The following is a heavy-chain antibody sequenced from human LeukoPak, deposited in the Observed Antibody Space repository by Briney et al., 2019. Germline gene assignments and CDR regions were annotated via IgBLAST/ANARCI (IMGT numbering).Heavy chain of an antibody. D-gene: IGHD3-10*01. Sequence: PGGSLRLSCAASGFTFSSYGMHWVRQAPGKGLEWVAVISSDGSNKYYADSVKGRFTISRDNSKNTLSLQMNSLRTEDTAVFYCAKGSGGSGSFYNHFDCWGQGTLVTVPS. CDR3: AKGSGGSGSFYNHFDC. CDR2: ISSDGSNK. CDR1: GFTFSSYG. J-gene: IGHJ4*02. V-gene: IGHV3-30*18.